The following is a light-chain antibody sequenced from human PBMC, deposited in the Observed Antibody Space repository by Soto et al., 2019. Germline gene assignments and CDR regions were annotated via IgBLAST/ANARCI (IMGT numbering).Light chain of an antibody. J-gene: IGKJ4*01. Sequence: DIQMTQSPSSLSASVGDGVTITCRASQTISNYLNWYQQKPGKAPKLLIYAASSLQSGVPSRFSGSGSGTDFTLTISSLQPEDFATYYCQQSYSTPLIFGGGTKVGIK. CDR1: QTISNY. V-gene: IGKV1-39*01. CDR3: QQSYSTPLI. CDR2: AAS.